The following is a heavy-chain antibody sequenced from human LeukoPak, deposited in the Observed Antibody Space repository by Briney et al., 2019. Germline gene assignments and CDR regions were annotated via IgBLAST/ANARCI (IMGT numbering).Heavy chain of an antibody. J-gene: IGHJ4*02. D-gene: IGHD5-24*01. V-gene: IGHV4-59*01. Sequence: PSETLSLTCTVSGGYISSYYWSWIRQPPGKGLEWIGYIYYSGSTNYNPSLKSRVTISVDTSKNQFSLKLSSVTAADTAVYYCARESREDGYSTFFDYWGQGTLVTVSS. CDR3: ARESREDGYSTFFDY. CDR1: GGYISSYY. CDR2: IYYSGST.